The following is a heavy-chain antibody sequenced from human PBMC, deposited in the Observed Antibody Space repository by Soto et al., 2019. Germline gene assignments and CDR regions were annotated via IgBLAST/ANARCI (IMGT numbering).Heavy chain of an antibody. CDR2: IWYDESKK. CDR3: AKGVPGIAVAGTGYFQH. CDR1: GFSFSSHI. V-gene: IGHV3-33*03. J-gene: IGHJ1*01. Sequence: GGSLRLSCAASGFSFSSHIMHWVRQAPGKGLEWVAVIWYDESKKYYADSIKGRFTISRDNAKNTLYLQMNSLRAEDTAVYYCAKGVPGIAVAGTGYFQHWGQGTLVTVAS. D-gene: IGHD6-19*01.